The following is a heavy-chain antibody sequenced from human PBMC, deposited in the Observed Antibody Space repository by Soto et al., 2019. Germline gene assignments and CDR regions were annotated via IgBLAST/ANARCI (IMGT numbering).Heavy chain of an antibody. CDR2: IYYSGST. D-gene: IGHD6-19*01. V-gene: IGHV4-59*01. J-gene: IGHJ4*02. CDR1: GGSISSYC. Sequence: SETLSLTCTVSGGSISSYCWSWFRQPPGKGLEWIGYIYYSGSTNYNPSLKSRVTISVDTSKNQFSLKLSSVTAADTAVYYCARGIIAVAVEFDYWGQGTLVTVS. CDR3: ARGIIAVAVEFDY.